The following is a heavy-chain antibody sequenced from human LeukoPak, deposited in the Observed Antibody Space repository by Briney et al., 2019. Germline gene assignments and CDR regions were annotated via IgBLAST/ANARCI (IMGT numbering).Heavy chain of an antibody. J-gene: IGHJ4*02. V-gene: IGHV3-30-3*01. CDR1: GFTFSSYA. CDR2: ISYDGSNK. CDR3: ARERGYCSSTSWYSRGYFDY. Sequence: GGSLRLSCAASGFTFSSYAMPWVRQAPGKGLEWVAFISYDGSNKYYADSVKGRFTISRDNSKNTLYLQMNSLRAEDTAVYYCARERGYCSSTSWYSRGYFDYWGQGTLVTVSS. D-gene: IGHD2-2*01.